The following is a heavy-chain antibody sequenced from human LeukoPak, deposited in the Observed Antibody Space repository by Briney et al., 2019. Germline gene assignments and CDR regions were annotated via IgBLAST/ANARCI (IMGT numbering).Heavy chain of an antibody. Sequence: SETLSLTCTVSGGSISSYYWSWIRQPPGKGLEWIGYIYYSGSTNYNPSLKSRVTISVDTSKNQFSLKLSSVTAADTAVYYCARGGIQDNWFDPWGQGTLVTVSS. CDR3: ARGGIQDNWFDP. CDR1: GGSISSYY. J-gene: IGHJ5*02. CDR2: IYYSGST. V-gene: IGHV4-59*01. D-gene: IGHD5-18*01.